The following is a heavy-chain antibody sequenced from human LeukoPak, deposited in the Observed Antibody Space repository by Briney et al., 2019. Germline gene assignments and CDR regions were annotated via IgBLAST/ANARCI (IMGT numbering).Heavy chain of an antibody. Sequence: SETLSLTCGVFGGSFSGYYWSWIRQPPGKGLEWIGEISHSGSTNYNPSLKSRVTISVDTSKNQFSLKLTSVTAADTAVYYCARVGSSGLDYWGQGTLVTVSS. CDR1: GGSFSGYY. J-gene: IGHJ4*02. CDR2: ISHSGST. V-gene: IGHV4-34*01. CDR3: ARVGSSGLDY. D-gene: IGHD6-19*01.